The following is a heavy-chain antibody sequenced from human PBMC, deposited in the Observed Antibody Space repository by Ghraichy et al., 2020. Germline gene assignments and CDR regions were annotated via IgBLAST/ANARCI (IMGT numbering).Heavy chain of an antibody. CDR3: AREAQEWELLFDY. V-gene: IGHV1-69*13. Sequence: SVKVSCKASGGTFSSYAISWVRQAPGQGLEWMGGIIPIFGTANYAQKFQGRVTITADESTSTAYMELSSLRSEDTAVYYCAREAQEWELLFDYWGQGTLVTVSS. J-gene: IGHJ4*02. D-gene: IGHD1-26*01. CDR2: IIPIFGTA. CDR1: GGTFSSYA.